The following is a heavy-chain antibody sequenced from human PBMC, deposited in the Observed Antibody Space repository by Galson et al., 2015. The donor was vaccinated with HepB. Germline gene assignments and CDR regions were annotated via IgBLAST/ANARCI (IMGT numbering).Heavy chain of an antibody. V-gene: IGHV2-5*02. CDR1: GFSLSTRGVG. D-gene: IGHD5-12*01. CDR3: AHRLGYTNSFDFDY. J-gene: IGHJ4*02. CDR2: IYWDDYK. Sequence: PALVKPTQTLTLTCTLSGFSLSTRGVGVGWICQPPGRALEWLAIIYWDDYKRDSPTLEKRIIIAQCTSKHHVVLTMANMDPVHTATYYCAHRLGYTNSFDFDYWGQGALVTVSS.